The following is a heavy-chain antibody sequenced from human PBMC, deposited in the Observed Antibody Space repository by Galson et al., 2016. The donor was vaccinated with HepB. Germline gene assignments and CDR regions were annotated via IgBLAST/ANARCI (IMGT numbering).Heavy chain of an antibody. CDR3: AREPSNTGYYYLDH. CDR2: ISGSGGST. D-gene: IGHD3-9*01. J-gene: IGHJ4*02. Sequence: SLRLSCAASGFTFNNYAMSWVRQAPGKGLEWVSSISGSGGSTYYADSVKGRFTISRDNSNNTLYVQMSSLSSVTAADTAVYYCAREPSNTGYYYLDHWGRGTLVTVSS. CDR1: GFTFNNYA. V-gene: IGHV3-23*01.